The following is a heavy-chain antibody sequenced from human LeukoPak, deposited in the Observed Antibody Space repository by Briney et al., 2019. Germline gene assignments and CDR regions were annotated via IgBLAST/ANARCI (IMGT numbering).Heavy chain of an antibody. J-gene: IGHJ4*02. CDR3: ARGVRGSVAVMHFDY. CDR2: IDYSGST. V-gene: IGHV4-59*08. D-gene: IGHD2-2*01. CDR1: GGSFSSYY. Sequence: PSETLSLTCIVSGGSFSSYYWSWIRQSPGKGLEWIGYIDYSGSTKYNPSLKSRVTVSVDTSKNQFSLELSSVTAADTAVYYCARGVRGSVAVMHFDYWGQGTLVTVSS.